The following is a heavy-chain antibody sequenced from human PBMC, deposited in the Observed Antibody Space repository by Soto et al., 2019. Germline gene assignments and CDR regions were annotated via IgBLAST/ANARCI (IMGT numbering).Heavy chain of an antibody. V-gene: IGHV3-74*01. D-gene: IGHD2-2*01. CDR1: GFSFSSHW. CDR2: ISGDGRTI. Sequence: GGSLRLSCAASGFSFSSHWMNWVRQAPGKGLVWVSRISGDGRTISHADSVKGRFTISRDNAKNTLYLQVNSLRVEDTAVYYCARGVPNCSSSSCYFDFWGQGILVTVSS. J-gene: IGHJ4*02. CDR3: ARGVPNCSSSSCYFDF.